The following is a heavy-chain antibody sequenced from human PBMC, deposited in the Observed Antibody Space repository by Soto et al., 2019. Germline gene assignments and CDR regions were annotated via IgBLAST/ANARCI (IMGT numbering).Heavy chain of an antibody. CDR1: GYTFTSYY. CDR2: INPSGGST. D-gene: IGHD3-3*01. J-gene: IGHJ6*02. CDR3: ARSPYYDFWSGYYTGSYYYYYGMDV. V-gene: IGHV1-46*01. Sequence: QVQLVQSGAEVKKPGASVKVSCKASGYTFTSYYMHWVRQAPGQGLEWMGIINPSGGSTSNAQKLQGRISMNRDTSPSTVYVELSSLRSEDTAEYYCARSPYYDFWSGYYTGSYYYYYGMDVWGQGTTVTVSS.